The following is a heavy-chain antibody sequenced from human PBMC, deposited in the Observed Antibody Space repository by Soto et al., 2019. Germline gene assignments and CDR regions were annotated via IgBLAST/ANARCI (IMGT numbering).Heavy chain of an antibody. J-gene: IGHJ4*02. CDR2: IYWDGDQ. Sequence: QITLKESGPMLVKPTQTLTVTCTYSQFSLNACGLGVGWIQQPPGKALQWLAFIYWDGDQRYSPSLRIRLTITQDAAKSRIVLTMSNKHPVDTATYCCALTGRGIRPNDYFDHWGQGTLVTVSS. CDR1: QFSLNACGLG. CDR3: ALTGRGIRPNDYFDH. D-gene: IGHD3-10*01. V-gene: IGHV2-5*02.